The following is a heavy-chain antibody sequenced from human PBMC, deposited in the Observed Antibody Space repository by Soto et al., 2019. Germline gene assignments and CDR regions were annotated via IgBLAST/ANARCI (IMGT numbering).Heavy chain of an antibody. D-gene: IGHD3-22*01. J-gene: IGHJ4*02. CDR3: ARGPTDYYDNSGDYSLDY. CDR2: ISTYNSDT. Sequence: ASVKVSCKASGYTFITYGMSWVRQAPGQGLDWMGWISTYNSDTKYADRLQGRVAMTTDTTTGTAYMELRSLRSDDTAVYYCARGPTDYYDNSGDYSLDYWGQGTLVTVSS. CDR1: GYTFITYG. V-gene: IGHV1-18*01.